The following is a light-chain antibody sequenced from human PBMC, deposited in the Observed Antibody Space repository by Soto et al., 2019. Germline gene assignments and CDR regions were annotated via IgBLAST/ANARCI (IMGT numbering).Light chain of an antibody. J-gene: IGLJ1*01. Sequence: QSVLTQSASVSGSPGQSITISCTGTSSDVGGYNYVSWYQQHPGKAPKVMIYEVSNRPSGVSNRFSGSKSGNTASLTISGLQAEDEADYYCNSYSSTTPLYVFGTGTKVTVL. V-gene: IGLV2-14*01. CDR2: EVS. CDR3: NSYSSTTPLYV. CDR1: SSDVGGYNY.